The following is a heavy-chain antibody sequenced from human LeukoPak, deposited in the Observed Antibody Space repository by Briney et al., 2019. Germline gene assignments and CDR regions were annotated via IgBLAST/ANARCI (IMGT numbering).Heavy chain of an antibody. J-gene: IGHJ4*02. CDR1: GFTFSSYS. D-gene: IGHD4-17*01. V-gene: IGHV3-21*01. CDR3: ARDDYGDFYFDY. CDR2: ISSSSSYI. Sequence: GGSLRLSCAAPGFTFSSYSMNWVRQAPGKGLEWVSSISSSSSYIYYADSVKGRFTIPRDNAKNSLYLQMNSLRAEDTAVYYCARDDYGDFYFDYWGQGTLVTVSS.